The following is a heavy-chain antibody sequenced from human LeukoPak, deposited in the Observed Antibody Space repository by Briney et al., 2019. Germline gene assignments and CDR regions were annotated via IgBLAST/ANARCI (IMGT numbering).Heavy chain of an antibody. CDR2: IIPIFGIA. J-gene: IGHJ4*02. Sequence: GSSVKVSCKASGGTFSSYAISWVRQAPGQGLEWMGGIIPIFGIANYAQKFQGRVTITADKSTSTAYMELSSLRSEDTAVYYCAREMVGATKGRRDWDYWGQGTLVTVSS. V-gene: IGHV1-69*17. D-gene: IGHD1-26*01. CDR1: GGTFSSYA. CDR3: AREMVGATKGRRDWDY.